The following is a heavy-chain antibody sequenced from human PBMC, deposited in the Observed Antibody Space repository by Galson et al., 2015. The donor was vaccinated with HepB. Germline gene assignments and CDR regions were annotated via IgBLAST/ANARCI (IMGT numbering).Heavy chain of an antibody. CDR3: ARVGGVRPHSNWFDP. V-gene: IGHV4-34*01. Sequence: LSLTCAVFGESFTDYYWSWIRQPPGRGLEWIGEINHSGNTNYNPSLKSRVTISIDRCKNQFSVRLSSVTAADTAVYYCARVGGVRPHSNWFDPWGQGILVTVSS. D-gene: IGHD3-16*01. CDR1: GESFTDYY. CDR2: INHSGNT. J-gene: IGHJ5*02.